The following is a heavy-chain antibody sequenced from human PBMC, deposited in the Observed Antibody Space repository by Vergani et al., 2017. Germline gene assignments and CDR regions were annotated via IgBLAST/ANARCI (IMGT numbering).Heavy chain of an antibody. V-gene: IGHV3-53*01. CDR2: IYSGGST. Sequence: EVQLVESGGGLVKPGGSLRLSCAASGFTVSSNYMSWVRQAPGKGLEWVSVIYSGGSTYYADSVKGRFTISRDNSKNTLCLQMNSLRAEDTAVYYCARVESSGWSNGRAECFQHWGQGTLVTVSS. J-gene: IGHJ1*01. D-gene: IGHD6-19*01. CDR1: GFTVSSNY. CDR3: ARVESSGWSNGRAECFQH.